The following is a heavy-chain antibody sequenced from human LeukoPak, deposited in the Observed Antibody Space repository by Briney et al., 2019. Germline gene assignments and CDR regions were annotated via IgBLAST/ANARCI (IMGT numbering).Heavy chain of an antibody. CDR3: ARFTHTGRAFDY. V-gene: IGHV4-31*03. J-gene: IGHJ4*02. D-gene: IGHD4-17*01. CDR2: IYYSGST. Sequence: SETLSLTCTVSGGSISSGRYYWSWIRQHPGKGLEWIGYIYYSGSTYYNPSLKSRVTISVDTSKNQFSLKLSSVTAADTAVYYRARFTHTGRAFDYWGQGTLVTVSS. CDR1: GGSISSGRYY.